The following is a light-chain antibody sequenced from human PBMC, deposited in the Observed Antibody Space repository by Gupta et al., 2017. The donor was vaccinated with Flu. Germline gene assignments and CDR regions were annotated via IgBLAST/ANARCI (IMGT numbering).Light chain of an antibody. V-gene: IGKV3-11*01. Sequence: EIVLTQSPDTRSLSPGERATLSCRASQSVSSYLAWYQQKPGQAPRLLIYDASNRATGIPARFSGSGSGTDFTLTISSLEPEDFAVYYCQQRSNWPPYSFGQGTKLEIK. CDR2: DAS. J-gene: IGKJ2*03. CDR3: QQRSNWPPYS. CDR1: QSVSSY.